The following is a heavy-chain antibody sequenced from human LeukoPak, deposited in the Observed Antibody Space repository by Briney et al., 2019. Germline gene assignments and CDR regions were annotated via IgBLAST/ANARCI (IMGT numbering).Heavy chain of an antibody. D-gene: IGHD6-19*01. CDR2: IKQDGTEK. J-gene: IGHJ4*02. Sequence: GGSLRLSCAASGFTFTTYWMSWVRQAPGKGLEWVANIKQDGTEKYYVDSVKGRFTISRDNARNSLELQMNSLRVEDTAVYYCAKAYSGYSSGWYGYWGQGTLVTVSS. V-gene: IGHV3-7*01. CDR3: AKAYSGYSSGWYGY. CDR1: GFTFTTYW.